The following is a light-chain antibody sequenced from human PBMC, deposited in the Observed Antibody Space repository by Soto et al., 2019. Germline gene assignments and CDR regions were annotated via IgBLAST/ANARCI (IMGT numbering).Light chain of an antibody. CDR1: SSDVGNYNY. Sequence: QSALTQPPSASGSPGQSVTISCTGTSSDVGNYNYVSWYQQHPGKAPKLMIYEVSKRPSGVPDRFSGSKPGNTASLTVSGLQAEDEAEYYCTSYAAGKNVVFGGGTKVTVL. V-gene: IGLV2-8*01. J-gene: IGLJ2*01. CDR2: EVS. CDR3: TSYAAGKNVV.